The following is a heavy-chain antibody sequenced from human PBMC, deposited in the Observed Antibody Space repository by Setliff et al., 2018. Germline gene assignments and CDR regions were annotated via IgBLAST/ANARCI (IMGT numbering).Heavy chain of an antibody. CDR1: GGSISSSNW. CDR2: IYHSGST. CDR3: ARHVLGYSSSYNWFDP. V-gene: IGHV4-4*02. D-gene: IGHD6-6*01. Sequence: SETLSLTCAVSGGSISSSNWWSWVRQPPGKGLEWIGEIYHSGSTNYNPSLKSRVTISVDTSKNQFSLKLSSVTAADTAVYYCARHVLGYSSSYNWFDPWGQGTLVTVSS. J-gene: IGHJ5*02.